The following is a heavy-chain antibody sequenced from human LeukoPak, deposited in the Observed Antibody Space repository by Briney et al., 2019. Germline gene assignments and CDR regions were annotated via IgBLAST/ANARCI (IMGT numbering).Heavy chain of an antibody. D-gene: IGHD6-19*01. Sequence: ASVKVSCKASGYTFISYGISWVRQAPGQGLEWMGWISTSNGNTNYAQKLQGRVTMTTDASRSTAYMELSSLRSEDTAVYYCARASRYSSGWYSYYYYMDVWGKGTTVTVSS. J-gene: IGHJ6*03. CDR3: ARASRYSSGWYSYYYYMDV. CDR1: GYTFISYG. CDR2: ISTSNGNT. V-gene: IGHV1-18*01.